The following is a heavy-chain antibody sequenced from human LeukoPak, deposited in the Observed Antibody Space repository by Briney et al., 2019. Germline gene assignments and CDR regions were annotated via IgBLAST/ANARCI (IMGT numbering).Heavy chain of an antibody. D-gene: IGHD3-22*01. CDR3: ARGALYYYDSSGYPFDY. CDR1: GGSISSYY. Sequence: SETLSLTCTVSGGSISSYYWSWIRQPPGKGLEWIGYIYYSGSTNYNPSLKSRVTISVDTSKNQFSLKLSSVTAADTAVCYCARGALYYYDSSGYPFDYWGQGTLVTVSS. J-gene: IGHJ4*02. CDR2: IYYSGST. V-gene: IGHV4-59*01.